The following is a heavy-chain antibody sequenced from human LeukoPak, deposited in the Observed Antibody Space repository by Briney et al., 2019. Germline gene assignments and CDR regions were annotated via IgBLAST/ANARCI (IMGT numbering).Heavy chain of an antibody. V-gene: IGHV1-69*04. CDR1: GGTFSSYA. J-gene: IGHJ4*02. Sequence: ASVKVSCKASGGTFSSYAISWVRQAPGQGLEWMGRIIPILGIASYAQKFQGRVTITADRSTSTAYMELSSLRSEDTAVYYCASQTYYYDSSGYFWGQGTLVTVSS. D-gene: IGHD3-22*01. CDR2: IIPILGIA. CDR3: ASQTYYYDSSGYF.